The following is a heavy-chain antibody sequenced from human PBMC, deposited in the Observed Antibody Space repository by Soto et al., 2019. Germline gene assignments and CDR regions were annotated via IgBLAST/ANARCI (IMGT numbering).Heavy chain of an antibody. CDR3: AKDGLGQWRPGWIDY. Sequence: EVQLVESGGGLVQPGRSLRLSCAASGFTFDDYAMHWVRQAPGKGLEWVSGISWNSGSIGYADSVKGRFTISRDNAKNSLYLQMNRLRAEDTALYYCAKDGLGQWRPGWIDYWGQGTLVTVSS. V-gene: IGHV3-9*01. D-gene: IGHD6-19*01. CDR2: ISWNSGSI. CDR1: GFTFDDYA. J-gene: IGHJ4*02.